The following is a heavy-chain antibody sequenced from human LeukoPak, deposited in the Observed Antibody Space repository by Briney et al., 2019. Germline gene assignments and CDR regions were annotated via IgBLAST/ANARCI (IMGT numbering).Heavy chain of an antibody. V-gene: IGHV3-23*01. CDR1: GFTFSNYA. Sequence: GGSLRLSCAASGFTFSNYAMSWVRQAPGKGLEWVSAISGSGGSTYYVDSLEGRFSISRGNSKNTLSLQMNSLRAEDTAVYFCAKGRSPYYSDTTGYNIDWGQGTLVTVSS. CDR3: AKGRSPYYSDTTGYNID. D-gene: IGHD3-22*01. CDR2: ISGSGGST. J-gene: IGHJ4*02.